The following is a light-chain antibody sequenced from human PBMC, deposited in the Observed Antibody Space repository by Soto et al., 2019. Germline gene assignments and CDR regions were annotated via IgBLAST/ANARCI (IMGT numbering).Light chain of an antibody. CDR2: DNN. CDR1: TSNIENNY. V-gene: IGLV1-51*01. CDR3: ETWDSSLSAAV. Sequence: QSVLTQPPSVSAASGQTVSISCSGSTSNIENNYVSWYKQLPGTAPKLLIYDNNKRPSGIPDRFSGSKSGTSATLGITGLQTGDEADYYCETWDSSLSAAVFGTGTKLTVL. J-gene: IGLJ1*01.